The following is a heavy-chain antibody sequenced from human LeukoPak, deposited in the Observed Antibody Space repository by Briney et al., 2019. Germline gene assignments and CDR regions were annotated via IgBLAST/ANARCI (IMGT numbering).Heavy chain of an antibody. Sequence: PGGSLRLSCAASGFTFSSYAMSWVRQAPGKGLEWVSAISGSGGSTYYADSVKGRFTISRDNVKNSLYLQMNSLRAEDTAVYYCARDRGSYGRFFAPHAFDIWGQGTMVTVSS. CDR1: GFTFSSYA. CDR3: ARDRGSYGRFFAPHAFDI. D-gene: IGHD3-3*01. V-gene: IGHV3-23*01. J-gene: IGHJ3*02. CDR2: ISGSGGST.